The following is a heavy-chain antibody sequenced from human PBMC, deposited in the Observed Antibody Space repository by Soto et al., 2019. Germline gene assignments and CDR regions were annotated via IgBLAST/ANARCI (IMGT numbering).Heavy chain of an antibody. D-gene: IGHD3-3*01. CDR1: GFTFSSYE. CDR2: ISSSGSTI. Sequence: EVQLVESGGGLVQPGGSLRLSCAASGFTFSSYEMNWVRQAPGKGLEWVSYISSSGSTIYYADSVRGRFTISSDNSKNTLYLQMNSLGAEDTAVYYCAKIDLRGYFDDWGQGTLVTVSS. J-gene: IGHJ4*02. CDR3: AKIDLRGYFDD. V-gene: IGHV3-48*03.